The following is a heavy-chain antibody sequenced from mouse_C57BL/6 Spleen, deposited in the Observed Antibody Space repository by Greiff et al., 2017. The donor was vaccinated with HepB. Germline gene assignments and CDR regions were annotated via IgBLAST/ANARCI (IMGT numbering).Heavy chain of an antibody. D-gene: IGHD2-3*01. CDR3: ARNDGYYVDY. CDR2: ISSGSSTI. CDR1: GFTFSDYG. Sequence: DVKLVESGGGLVKPGGSLKLSCAASGFTFSDYGMHWVRQAPEKGLEWVAYISSGSSTIYYADTAKGRFTISRDNAKNTLFLQMTSLRSEDMAMYYCARNDGYYVDYWGQGTTLTVSS. J-gene: IGHJ2*01. V-gene: IGHV5-17*01.